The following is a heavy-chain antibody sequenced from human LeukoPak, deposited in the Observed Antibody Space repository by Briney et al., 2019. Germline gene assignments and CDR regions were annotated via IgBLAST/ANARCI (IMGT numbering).Heavy chain of an antibody. CDR1: GYTFTGYY. CDR3: ARGLGITMVRGVILSPNWFDP. V-gene: IGHV1-2*02. CDR2: INPNSGGT. D-gene: IGHD3-10*01. J-gene: IGHJ5*02. Sequence: GASVKVSCKASGYTFTGYYMHWVRQAPGQGLEWMGWINPNSGGTNYAQKFQGRVTMTRDTSISTAYMELSRLRPDDTAVYYCARGLGITMVRGVILSPNWFDPWGQGALVTVSS.